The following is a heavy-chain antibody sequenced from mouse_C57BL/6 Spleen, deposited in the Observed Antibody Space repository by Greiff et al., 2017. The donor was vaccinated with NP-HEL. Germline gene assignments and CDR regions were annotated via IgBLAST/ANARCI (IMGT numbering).Heavy chain of an antibody. CDR3: AREGDSVYAMDY. Sequence: QVQLQQSGAELVRPGSSVKLSCKASGYTFTSYWMDWVKQRPGQGLEWIGNIYPSDSETHYNQKFKDKATLTVDKSSSTAYMQLSSLTSEDSAVYYCAREGDSVYAMDYWGQGTSVTVSS. CDR2: IYPSDSET. CDR1: GYTFTSYW. J-gene: IGHJ4*01. V-gene: IGHV1-61*01.